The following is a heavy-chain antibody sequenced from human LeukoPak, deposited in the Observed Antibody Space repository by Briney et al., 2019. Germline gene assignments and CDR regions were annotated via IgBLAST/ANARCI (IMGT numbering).Heavy chain of an antibody. V-gene: IGHV3-48*04. CDR2: ISSSGSTI. Sequence: PGGSLRLSCAASGFTFSSYSMNWVRQAPGKGLEWVSYISSSGSTIYYADSVKGRFTISRDNAKNSLYLQMNSLRAEDTAVYYCARVPVVRGLLADAFDIWGQGTMVTVSS. CDR1: GFTFSSYS. D-gene: IGHD3-10*02. CDR3: ARVPVVRGLLADAFDI. J-gene: IGHJ3*02.